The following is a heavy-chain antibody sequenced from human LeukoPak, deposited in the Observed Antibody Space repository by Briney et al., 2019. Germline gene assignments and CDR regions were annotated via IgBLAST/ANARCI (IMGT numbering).Heavy chain of an antibody. D-gene: IGHD3-10*01. CDR2: INPNSGDT. Sequence: AASVKVSCKASGYTFTGYYMHWVRQAPGQGPEWMGWINPNSGDTRYAQKLQGRVTMTRDTYISTAYMELTRLRSDDTAVYYCARDAESLITLNRGVIVNWFDPWGQGTLVTVSS. J-gene: IGHJ5*02. V-gene: IGHV1-2*02. CDR1: GYTFTGYY. CDR3: ARDAESLITLNRGVIVNWFDP.